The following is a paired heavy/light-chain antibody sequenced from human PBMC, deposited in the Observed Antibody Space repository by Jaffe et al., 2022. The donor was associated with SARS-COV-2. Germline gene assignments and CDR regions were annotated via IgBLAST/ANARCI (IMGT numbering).Light chain of an antibody. CDR2: AAS. CDR1: QGISNH. V-gene: IGKV1-16*02. CDR3: QHYNNYPFT. J-gene: IGKJ3*01. Sequence: DIQMTQSPSSLSASVGDRVTITCRASQGISNHVAWFQQKPGKAPKSLIYAASSLHSGVPSKFSGSGSGTDFTLTISSLQPEDFATYYCQHYNNYPFTFGPGTKVDIK.
Heavy chain of an antibody. Sequence: EVQLVESGGGLVQPGGSLRLSCAASGFTFSSSAMSWVRQAPGKGLEWVSAISDGGGAYYADSVKGRFTISRDNSKNTLYLQINSLRTEDTAIYYCAKLTDVWGKGTTVTVSS. CDR1: GFTFSSSA. J-gene: IGHJ6*04. D-gene: IGHD3-9*01. V-gene: IGHV3-23*04. CDR2: ISDGGGA. CDR3: AKLTDV.